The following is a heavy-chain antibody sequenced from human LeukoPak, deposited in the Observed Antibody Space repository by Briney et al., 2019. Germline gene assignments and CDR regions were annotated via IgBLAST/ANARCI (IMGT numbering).Heavy chain of an antibody. D-gene: IGHD6-19*01. J-gene: IGHJ4*02. V-gene: IGHV3-11*01. Sequence: GGSLTLSCAASGFTFSDYYMSWIREAPGKGLEWVSYISSSGSTIYYADSVKGRFTISRDNAKNSLYLQMNSLRAEDTAVYYCARGSIAVAGNYFDYWGQGTLVTVSS. CDR1: GFTFSDYY. CDR2: ISSSGSTI. CDR3: ARGSIAVAGNYFDY.